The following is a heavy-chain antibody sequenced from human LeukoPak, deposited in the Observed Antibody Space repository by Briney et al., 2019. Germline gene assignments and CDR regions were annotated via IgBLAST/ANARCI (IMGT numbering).Heavy chain of an antibody. Sequence: GGSLRLSCTASGFTFSSYWMSWVRQAPGKGLEWVANIKQDGSEKYYVDSVKGRFTISRDNAKNSLYLQMNSLRAEDTAVYYCATDKSYGDANDFWGQGTLVTVSS. D-gene: IGHD4-17*01. CDR1: GFTFSSYW. CDR2: IKQDGSEK. V-gene: IGHV3-7*01. J-gene: IGHJ4*02. CDR3: ATDKSYGDANDF.